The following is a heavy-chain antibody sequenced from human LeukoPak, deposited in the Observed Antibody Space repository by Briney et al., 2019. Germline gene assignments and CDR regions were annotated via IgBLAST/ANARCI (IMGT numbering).Heavy chain of an antibody. CDR2: IYYGGST. CDR1: GGSINSHY. V-gene: IGHV4-59*06. J-gene: IGHJ2*01. CDR3: ARDAPNTSSGWDWYFDL. D-gene: IGHD6-19*01. Sequence: PSETLSLTCIVSGGSINSHYWSWIRQHPGKGLEWIGYIYYGGSTYYNPSLKSRVTISVDTSKNQFSLKLSSVTAADTAVYYCARDAPNTSSGWDWYFDLWGRGTLVTVSS.